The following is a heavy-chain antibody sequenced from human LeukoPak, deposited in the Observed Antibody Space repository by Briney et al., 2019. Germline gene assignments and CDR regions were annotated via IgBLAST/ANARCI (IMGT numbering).Heavy chain of an antibody. CDR3: ARHGVGAGLAAAYI. CDR1: GYNFSNYG. V-gene: IGHV5-51*01. D-gene: IGHD6-13*01. Sequence: GESLKISCKGSGYNFSNYGIGWVRQMPGKGLEWMGLIDPGDSHAIYSPSFQGQVTISADKSISAAYLQWSSLRASDTAMYYCARHGVGAGLAAAYIWGQGTLLTVSS. CDR2: IDPGDSHA. J-gene: IGHJ4*02.